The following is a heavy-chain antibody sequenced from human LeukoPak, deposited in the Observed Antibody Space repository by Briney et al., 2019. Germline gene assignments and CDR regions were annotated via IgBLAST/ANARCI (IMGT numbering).Heavy chain of an antibody. CDR2: IITSSSHT. D-gene: IGHD6-13*01. CDR1: GFSFSSYS. V-gene: IGHV3-21*01. CDR3: ARVPYSSSWYDWFDP. J-gene: IGHJ5*02. Sequence: KTGGSLTLSCAASGFSFSSYSVDWVRQPPGKGLEWVSSIITSSSHTYYTDSVTGPITTSRDNAKNSLYLQMNSLRAEGTAVYYCARVPYSSSWYDWFDPWGQGTLVTVSS.